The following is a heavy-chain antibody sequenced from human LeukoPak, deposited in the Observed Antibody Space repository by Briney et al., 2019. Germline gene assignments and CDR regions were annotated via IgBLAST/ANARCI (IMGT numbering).Heavy chain of an antibody. Sequence: GGSLRLSCAASGFTFSSYSVNWVRQAPGKGLEWVSSISSSSSYIYYADSVKGRFTIPRDNAKNSLHLQMNSLRAENTAVYHCEREGGIIASSSEDYWGQGTLVTVSS. CDR3: EREGGIIASSSEDY. J-gene: IGHJ4*02. CDR1: GFTFSSYS. D-gene: IGHD6-6*01. V-gene: IGHV3-21*01. CDR2: ISSSSSYI.